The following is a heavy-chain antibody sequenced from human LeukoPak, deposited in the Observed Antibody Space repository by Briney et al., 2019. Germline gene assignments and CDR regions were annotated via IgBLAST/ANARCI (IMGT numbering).Heavy chain of an antibody. J-gene: IGHJ2*01. D-gene: IGHD3-22*01. CDR2: ISWNSGSI. CDR1: GFTFDDYA. V-gene: IGHV3-9*01. CDR3: ASNYYDSSGYYYVFDL. Sequence: PGRSLRLSCAASGFTFDDYAMHWVRQAPGKGLEWVSGISWNSGSIGYADSVKGRFTISRDNAKNSLYLQMNSLRAEDTAVYYCASNYYDSSGYYYVFDLWGRGTLVTVSS.